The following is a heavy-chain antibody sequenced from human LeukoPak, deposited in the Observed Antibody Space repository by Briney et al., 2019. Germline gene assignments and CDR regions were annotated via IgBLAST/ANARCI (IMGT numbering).Heavy chain of an antibody. Sequence: GASEKVPCKASGHTFTSHGISCERQAPQQGLAWLGWLSASNGNTNSAQKLQGRVTMTTGTSTSTAYMELRSLGSDDTAVYYCARDTRYYDFWSGYQTNWFYPWGQGTRVTVSS. CDR3: ARDTRYYDFWSGYQTNWFYP. J-gene: IGHJ5*02. CDR2: LSASNGNT. D-gene: IGHD3-3*01. V-gene: IGHV1-18*01. CDR1: GHTFTSHG.